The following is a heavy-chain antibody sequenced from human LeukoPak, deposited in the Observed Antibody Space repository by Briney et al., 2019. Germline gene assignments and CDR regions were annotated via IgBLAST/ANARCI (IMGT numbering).Heavy chain of an antibody. CDR3: AQHPGPYGANPFDS. V-gene: IGHV3-23*05. Sequence: GLSLRLSCAASGITFSDYAFSWVRQAPGKGLEWVSTIVASGTSTFQAASVKGRFTISRDPSTNTLFLHMTSLRAEDTALYYCAQHPGPYGANPFDSWGLGTLVTVSS. CDR2: IVASGTST. D-gene: IGHD4-23*01. J-gene: IGHJ4*02. CDR1: GITFSDYA.